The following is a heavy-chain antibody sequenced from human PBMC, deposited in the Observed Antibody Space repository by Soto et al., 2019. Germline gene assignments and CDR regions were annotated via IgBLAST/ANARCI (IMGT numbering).Heavy chain of an antibody. V-gene: IGHV1-46*01. J-gene: IGHJ4*02. Sequence: QVQLVQSGAEVKKPGASVKVSCQASGYMFTSNHILWVRQAPGQGLEWMGIINPSRGSTTYAQSFQGRVSMTRDTSTRTVYMELSSLRSDDTAVYFCARVSNSLPDYCGRGTLVTVSS. D-gene: IGHD1-1*01. CDR3: ARVSNSLPDY. CDR1: GYMFTSNH. CDR2: INPSRGST.